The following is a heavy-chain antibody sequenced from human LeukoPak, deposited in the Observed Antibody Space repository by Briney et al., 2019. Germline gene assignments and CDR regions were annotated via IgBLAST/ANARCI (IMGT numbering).Heavy chain of an antibody. D-gene: IGHD6-13*01. Sequence: EGSLRLSCAASGFTFSSYSMNWVRQAPGKGLEWVSSISSSSSYIYYADSVKGRFTISRDNAKNSLYLQMNSLRAEDTAVYYCARDLDSSSWSVYWGQGTLVTVSS. CDR2: ISSSSSYI. V-gene: IGHV3-21*01. CDR1: GFTFSSYS. J-gene: IGHJ4*02. CDR3: ARDLDSSSWSVY.